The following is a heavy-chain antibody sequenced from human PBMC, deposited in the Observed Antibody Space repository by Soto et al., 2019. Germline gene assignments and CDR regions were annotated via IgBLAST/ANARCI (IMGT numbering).Heavy chain of an antibody. CDR3: ARRTWGMDV. CDR2: IFHSGNT. Sequence: QVQLQESGPGLVKPSGTLSLTCAVSSGSIDTTNWWSWVRQPPGKGLEWIGEIFHSGNTYYNPSLASRVTISDDTSKNQFSLNLRSVTAADTAVYYCARRTWGMDVWGQGTTVTVSS. D-gene: IGHD2-8*01. V-gene: IGHV4-4*02. CDR1: SGSIDTTNW. J-gene: IGHJ6*02.